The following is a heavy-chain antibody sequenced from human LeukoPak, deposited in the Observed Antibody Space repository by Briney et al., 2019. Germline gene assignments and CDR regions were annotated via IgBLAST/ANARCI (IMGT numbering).Heavy chain of an antibody. Sequence: GASVKVSCKASGYTFTSYYMHWVRQAPGQGLEWMGIINPSGGSTSYAQKFQGRVTMTRDISTSTVYMELSSLRSEDTAVYYCARAGGYSYGYGLDYFDYWGQGTLVTVSS. D-gene: IGHD5-18*01. J-gene: IGHJ4*02. CDR2: INPSGGST. V-gene: IGHV1-46*01. CDR1: GYTFTSYY. CDR3: ARAGGYSYGYGLDYFDY.